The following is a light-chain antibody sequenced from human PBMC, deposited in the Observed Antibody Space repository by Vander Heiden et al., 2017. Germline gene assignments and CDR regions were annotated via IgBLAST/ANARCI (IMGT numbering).Light chain of an antibody. CDR3: QHYDSLPLT. V-gene: IGKV1-33*01. CDR2: DAS. J-gene: IGKJ4*01. Sequence: IQMTQSPSSQSASVGDRVTITCQASQDISNYLNWYQQKPGKAPKLLIYDASNLETGVPSRFSGSGSGTDFTFTINSLQPEDIATYYCQHYDSLPLTFGGGTKVEMK. CDR1: QDISNY.